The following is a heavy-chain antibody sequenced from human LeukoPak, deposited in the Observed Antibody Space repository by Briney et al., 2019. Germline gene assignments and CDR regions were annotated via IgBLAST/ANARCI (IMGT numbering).Heavy chain of an antibody. CDR1: GFTFDDYA. J-gene: IGHJ4*02. CDR2: ISWNSGSI. D-gene: IGHD3-22*01. CDR3: AKDMRYDSSGHFDY. V-gene: IGHV3-9*01. Sequence: GRSLRLSCAASGFTFDDYAMHWLRQAPGKGVEGVSGISWNSGSIGYADSVKGRFTISRDNAKNSLYLQMNSLRAEDTALYYCAKDMRYDSSGHFDYWGQGTLVTVSS.